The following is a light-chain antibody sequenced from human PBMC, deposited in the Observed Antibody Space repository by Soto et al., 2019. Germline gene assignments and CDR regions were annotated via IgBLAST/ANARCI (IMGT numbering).Light chain of an antibody. V-gene: IGLV3-21*04. CDR3: QVWDGSISDHPGVV. J-gene: IGLJ2*01. CDR2: YDR. CDR1: NIGLKS. Sequence: SYELTQPPSVSVAPGEPARITCGGHNIGLKSVHWYQQMQGQAPVLVMKYDRAPPSGIPERFSGSNSGNTATLTISRVEAGDEADYYCQVWDGSISDHPGVVFGGGTKVTVL.